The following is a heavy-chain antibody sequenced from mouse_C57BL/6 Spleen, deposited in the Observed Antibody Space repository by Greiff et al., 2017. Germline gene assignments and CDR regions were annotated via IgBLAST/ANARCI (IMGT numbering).Heavy chain of an antibody. CDR3: ARKGDYDGHYAMDY. V-gene: IGHV1-55*01. Sequence: QVQLQQPGAELVKPGASVKMSCKASGYTFTSYWITWVKQRPGQGLEWIGDIYPGSGSTNYNEKFKSKATLTVDTSSSTAYMQLSSLTSEDSAVYYCARKGDYDGHYAMDYWGQGTSVTVSS. D-gene: IGHD2-4*01. J-gene: IGHJ4*01. CDR2: IYPGSGST. CDR1: GYTFTSYW.